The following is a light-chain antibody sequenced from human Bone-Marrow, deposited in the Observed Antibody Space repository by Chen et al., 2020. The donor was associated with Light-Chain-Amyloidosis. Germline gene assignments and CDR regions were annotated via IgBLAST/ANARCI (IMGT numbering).Light chain of an antibody. J-gene: IGKJ4*01. Sequence: EIVLTQSPGTLSLSPGEGANLSCRASQTISSNYLTWYQKKFGQAPRLLIYGSSSRATGIPDRFTGSGSGTDVTLTINRLEPEDFAMYYCQQYGTSPLTFGGGTKVEIK. CDR2: GSS. V-gene: IGKV3-20*01. CDR1: QTISSNY. CDR3: QQYGTSPLT.